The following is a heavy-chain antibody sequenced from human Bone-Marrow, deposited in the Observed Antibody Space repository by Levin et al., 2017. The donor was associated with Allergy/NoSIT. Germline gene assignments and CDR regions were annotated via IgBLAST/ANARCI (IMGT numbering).Heavy chain of an antibody. V-gene: IGHV7-4-1*02. CDR2: INTNTGNP. CDR3: ARLRGGDFDP. CDR1: GYTFSNSA. D-gene: IGHD2-21*01. Sequence: GASVKVSCKASGYTFSNSAMNWVRQAPGQGLEWMGWINTNTGNPTYAQGFTGRFVFSVDTSVSTAYLQISSLKAEDTAVYFCARLRGGDFDPWGQGTLVTVSS. J-gene: IGHJ5*02.